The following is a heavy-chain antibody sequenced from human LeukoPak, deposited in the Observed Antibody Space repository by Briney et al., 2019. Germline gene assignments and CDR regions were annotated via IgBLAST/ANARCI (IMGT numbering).Heavy chain of an antibody. Sequence: PGESLRLSCAGSGFSFSGSAMSWVRQTPGKGLEWVSSITGNGATTYYSDSVKGRFTISRDNSRNTLSLQMSSLRVEDTAVYYCAKERRRVDTEMVRSYYFENWGQGTLVTVSS. V-gene: IGHV3-23*01. J-gene: IGHJ4*02. CDR3: AKERRRVDTEMVRSYYFEN. D-gene: IGHD5-18*01. CDR1: GFSFSGSA. CDR2: ITGNGATT.